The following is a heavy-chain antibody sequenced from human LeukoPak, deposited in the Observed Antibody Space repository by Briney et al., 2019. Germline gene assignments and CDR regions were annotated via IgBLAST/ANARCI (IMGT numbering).Heavy chain of an antibody. CDR1: GGSIGSGDYY. D-gene: IGHD3-10*01. V-gene: IGHV4-30-4*01. J-gene: IGHJ5*02. CDR3: ARNEDTYGWGTAFDP. Sequence: SQTLSLTCTVSGGSIGSGDYYWSWIRQPPGKGLEWIGYVYYSGSSYSNPSLQSRVSISVDTSKNQLSLKLSSVTAADTAVYYCARNEDTYGWGTAFDPWGQGTLVTVSS. CDR2: VYYSGSS.